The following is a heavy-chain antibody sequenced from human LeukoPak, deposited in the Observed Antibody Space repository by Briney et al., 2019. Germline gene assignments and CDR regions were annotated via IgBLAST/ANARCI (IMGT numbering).Heavy chain of an antibody. D-gene: IGHD3-3*01. Sequence: PSQTLSLTCAVSGGSISSGGYSWSWIRQPPGTGLEWIGYIYHSGSTYYNPSLKSRVTISVDRSKNQFSLKLSSVTAADTAVYYCARAGGYDFWSGYFGCWFDPWGQGTLVTVSS. J-gene: IGHJ5*02. CDR3: ARAGGYDFWSGYFGCWFDP. CDR1: GGSISSGGYS. CDR2: IYHSGST. V-gene: IGHV4-30-2*01.